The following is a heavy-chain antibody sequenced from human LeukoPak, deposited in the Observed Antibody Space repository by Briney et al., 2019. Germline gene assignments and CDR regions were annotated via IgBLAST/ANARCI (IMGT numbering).Heavy chain of an antibody. CDR3: ARGVARIVATPDY. Sequence: GGSLRLSCAASGFTFSSYSMNWVRQAPGKGLEWVSSIGSSSSYIYYADSVKGRFTISRDNAKNSLYLQMNSLRAEDTAVYYCARGVARIVATPDYWGQGTLVTVSS. D-gene: IGHD5-12*01. V-gene: IGHV3-21*01. J-gene: IGHJ4*02. CDR1: GFTFSSYS. CDR2: IGSSSSYI.